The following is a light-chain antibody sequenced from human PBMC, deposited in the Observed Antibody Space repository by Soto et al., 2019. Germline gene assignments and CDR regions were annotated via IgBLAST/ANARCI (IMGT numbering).Light chain of an antibody. CDR3: QQYNNWPPRYT. Sequence: EILMTQSPATLSVSPGERATLSCRASQSVSSNLAWYQQKPGQAPRLLIYGAFNRATGIPARFSGSGSGTEFTLTISSLQSEDFAVYYCQQYNNWPPRYTFGQGTKLEIK. V-gene: IGKV3-15*01. CDR1: QSVSSN. CDR2: GAF. J-gene: IGKJ2*01.